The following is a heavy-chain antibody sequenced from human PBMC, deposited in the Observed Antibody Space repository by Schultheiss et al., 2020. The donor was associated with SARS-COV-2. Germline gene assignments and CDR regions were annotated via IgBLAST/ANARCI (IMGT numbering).Heavy chain of an antibody. CDR3: ARLRPRDRAREFDY. Sequence: GESLKISCKASGYTFTGYYMHWVRQAPGQGLEWMGWINPNSGGTNYAQKFQGRVTMTRDTSISTAYMELSRLRSDDTAVYYCARLRPRDRAREFDYWGQGTLVTVSS. J-gene: IGHJ4*02. D-gene: IGHD1-14*01. V-gene: IGHV1-2*02. CDR2: INPNSGGT. CDR1: GYTFTGYY.